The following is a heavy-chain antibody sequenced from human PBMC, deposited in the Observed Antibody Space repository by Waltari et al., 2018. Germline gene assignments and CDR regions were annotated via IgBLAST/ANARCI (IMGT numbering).Heavy chain of an antibody. J-gene: IGHJ2*01. Sequence: EVQLVESGGGLVQPGGSLRLSCAASGFTFRSYSMNWVRQAPGKGLEWISYMSSGSSTIYYADSVKGRFTISRDNAKNSLYLQMNSLRDEDTAVYYCARGLDSGYYSSWYFDLWGRGTLVTVSS. CDR3: ARGLDSGYYSSWYFDL. CDR1: GFTFRSYS. D-gene: IGHD3-22*01. CDR2: MSSGSSTI. V-gene: IGHV3-48*02.